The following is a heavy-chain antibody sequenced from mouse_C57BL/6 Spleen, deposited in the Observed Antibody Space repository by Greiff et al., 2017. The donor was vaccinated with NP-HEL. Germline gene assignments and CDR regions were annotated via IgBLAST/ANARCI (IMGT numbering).Heavy chain of an antibody. J-gene: IGHJ1*03. D-gene: IGHD1-1*01. Sequence: QVQLQQSGPELVKPGASVKISCKASGYAFSSSWMNWVKQRPGKGLEWIGRIYPGDGDTNYNGKFKSKATLTVDTSSSTAYMQLSSLTSEDSAVYYCARSGYYGSSFWYFDVWGTGTTVTVSS. CDR3: ARSGYYGSSFWYFDV. CDR1: GYAFSSSW. CDR2: IYPGDGDT. V-gene: IGHV1-82*01.